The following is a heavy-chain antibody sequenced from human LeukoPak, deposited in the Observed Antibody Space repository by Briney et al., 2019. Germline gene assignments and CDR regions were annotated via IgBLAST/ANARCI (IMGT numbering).Heavy chain of an antibody. CDR3: AREITGTRGVDY. CDR2: MYTSGIT. D-gene: IGHD1-7*01. V-gene: IGHV4-4*07. Sequence: SETLSLTCTVSGDSFSSYFWSWIRQPAGKGLEWIGRMYTSGITNSNPSLKSRVTMSVDTSKNQFSLNLTSVTAADTAVYYCAREITGTRGVDYWGQGTLVTVSS. CDR1: GDSFSSYF. J-gene: IGHJ4*02.